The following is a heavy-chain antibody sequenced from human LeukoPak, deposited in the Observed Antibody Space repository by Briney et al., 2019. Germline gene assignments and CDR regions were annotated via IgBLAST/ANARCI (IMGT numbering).Heavy chain of an antibody. D-gene: IGHD5-24*01. Sequence: PETLSLTCAVYGGSFSGYYWSWIRQPPGKGLEWIGEINHSGSTNYNPSLKSRVTISVDTSKNQFSLKLSSVTAADTAVYYCARGRWLQFRYFDYWGQGTLVTVSS. CDR3: ARGRWLQFRYFDY. CDR2: INHSGST. V-gene: IGHV4-34*01. J-gene: IGHJ4*02. CDR1: GGSFSGYY.